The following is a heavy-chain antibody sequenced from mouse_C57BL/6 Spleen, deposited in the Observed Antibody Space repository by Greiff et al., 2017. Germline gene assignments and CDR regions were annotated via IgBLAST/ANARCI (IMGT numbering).Heavy chain of an antibody. D-gene: IGHD3-3*01. V-gene: IGHV2-9*01. CDR1: GFSLTSYG. CDR3: ATRRAQSPFAY. J-gene: IGHJ3*01. Sequence: VKLVESGPGLVAPSQSLSITCTVSGFSLTSYGVDWVRQPPGKGLEWLGVIWGGGSTNYNSAHMSRLSIRKDNSKSQIFLKMNSLQTDDTAMDYCATRRAQSPFAYWGQGTLVTVSA. CDR2: IWGGGST.